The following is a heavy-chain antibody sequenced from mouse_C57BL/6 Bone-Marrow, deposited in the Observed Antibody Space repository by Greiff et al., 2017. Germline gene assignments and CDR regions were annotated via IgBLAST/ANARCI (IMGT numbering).Heavy chain of an antibody. V-gene: IGHV1-81*01. CDR1: GYTFTSYG. CDR2: IYPRSGNT. D-gene: IGHD2-3*01. CDR3: ARGWLPAWFAY. J-gene: IGHJ3*01. Sequence: VQLQQSGAELARPGASVKLSCKASGYTFTSYGISWMKQRTGQGLEWIGEIYPRSGNTYYNEKFKGKATLTADKSSSTAYMELRSLTSEDSAVYFCARGWLPAWFAYWGQGTLVTVSA.